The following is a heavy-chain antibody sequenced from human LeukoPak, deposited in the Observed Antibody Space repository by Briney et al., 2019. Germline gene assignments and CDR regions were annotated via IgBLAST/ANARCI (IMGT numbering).Heavy chain of an antibody. J-gene: IGHJ4*02. D-gene: IGHD4-23*01. CDR2: ISNSGSNT. CDR3: AKERSLNGGYSDGYFDH. Sequence: PGGSLRLSCVASGFTFSNYAMSWVRQTLGKGLEWVSVISNSGSNTYYADSVKGRFTISRDNSKNTLYLQMNSLRAEDTALYHCAKERSLNGGYSDGYFDHWGQGTLVTVSS. CDR1: GFTFSNYA. V-gene: IGHV3-23*01.